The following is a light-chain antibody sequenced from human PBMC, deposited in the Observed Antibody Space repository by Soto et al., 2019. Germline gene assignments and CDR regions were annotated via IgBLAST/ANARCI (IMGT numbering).Light chain of an antibody. Sequence: QSVLTQPASVSGSPGQSITISCTGTSSDVGGYNYVSWYKQHPGKAPKLMIYDVSNRPSGVSNRFSGSKSGNTASLTISGLQAEDEADYYCSSYTSSSTCFGTGTKVTVL. J-gene: IGLJ1*01. CDR2: DVS. V-gene: IGLV2-14*01. CDR3: SSYTSSSTC. CDR1: SSDVGGYNY.